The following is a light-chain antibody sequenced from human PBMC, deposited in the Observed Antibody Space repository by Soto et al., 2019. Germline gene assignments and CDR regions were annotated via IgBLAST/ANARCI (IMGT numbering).Light chain of an antibody. CDR1: QDISNY. Sequence: DIQMTQSPSSLSASVGDRVTITCQASQDISNYLNWYQQKPGKAPKLLIYDASNLETGVPSRFSGSGSGTDFTFTISSLQPEDIATYYCQQYNNWPWTFGQGTKVDIK. J-gene: IGKJ1*01. CDR2: DAS. CDR3: QQYNNWPWT. V-gene: IGKV1-33*01.